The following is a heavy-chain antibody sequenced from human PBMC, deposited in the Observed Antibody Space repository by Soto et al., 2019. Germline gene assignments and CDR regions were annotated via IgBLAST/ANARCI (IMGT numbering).Heavy chain of an antibody. Sequence: SETLSLTCTVSGGSISSGDYYWSWIRQHPGKGLEWIGYIYYSGSTYYNPSLKSRVTISVDTSKKQFSLKLSSVTAADTAVYYCARKSSYSNYVLDYWGQGTLVTVSS. D-gene: IGHD4-4*01. J-gene: IGHJ4*02. V-gene: IGHV4-31*03. CDR2: IYYSGST. CDR3: ARKSSYSNYVLDY. CDR1: GGSISSGDYY.